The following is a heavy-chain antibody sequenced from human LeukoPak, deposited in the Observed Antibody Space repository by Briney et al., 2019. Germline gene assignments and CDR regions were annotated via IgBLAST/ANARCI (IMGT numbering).Heavy chain of an antibody. D-gene: IGHD3-9*01. V-gene: IGHV3-20*04. CDR2: INWNGDNT. CDR1: GFTFDDYS. CDR3: ARGFDGNFDY. Sequence: PGGSLRLSCAASGFTFDDYSMSWVRQARGKGLEWVSGINWNGDNTDYADSVKGRFTISRDNAKNSLYLQMNSLRAEDTALYYCARGFDGNFDYWGQGTLVTVSP. J-gene: IGHJ4*02.